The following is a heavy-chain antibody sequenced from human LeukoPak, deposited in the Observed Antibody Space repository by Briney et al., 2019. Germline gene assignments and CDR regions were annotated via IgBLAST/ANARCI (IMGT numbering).Heavy chain of an antibody. V-gene: IGHV4-34*01. Sequence: SETLSLTCAVYGGSFSGYYWSWIRQPPGKGLEWIGEINHSGSTNYNPSLKSRVTISVDTSKNQFSLKLSSVTAADTAVYYCARVMVGATSGPNIEYFQHWGQGTLVTVSS. J-gene: IGHJ1*01. CDR1: GGSFSGYY. CDR3: ARVMVGATSGPNIEYFQH. CDR2: INHSGST. D-gene: IGHD1-26*01.